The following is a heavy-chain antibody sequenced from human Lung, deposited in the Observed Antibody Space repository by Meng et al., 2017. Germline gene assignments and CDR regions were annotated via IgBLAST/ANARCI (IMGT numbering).Heavy chain of an antibody. Sequence: QVQLPESGPGLVKPSQTLSLTCTVSGGSISSSNYYWSWIRQPPGKGLEWSGHIYNSGSTYYNPSLKSRITISVDTSKNQFSLKLSSVTAADTAVYYCARGQKGYFDLWGRGTLVTVFS. J-gene: IGHJ2*01. V-gene: IGHV4-30-4*01. CDR1: GGSISSSNYY. CDR3: ARGQKGYFDL. CDR2: IYNSGST.